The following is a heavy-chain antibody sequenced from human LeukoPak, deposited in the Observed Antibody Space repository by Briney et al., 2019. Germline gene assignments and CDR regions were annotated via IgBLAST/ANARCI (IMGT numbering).Heavy chain of an antibody. J-gene: IGHJ5*02. CDR2: MNPNSGNT. Sequence: PSVKVSCKASGYTFTSYDINWVRQATGQGLEWMGWMNPNSGNTGYAQKFQGRITMTRNTSISTAYMELSSLRSEDTAVYYCARDGSVVPAAIWFDPWGQGTLVTVSS. V-gene: IGHV1-8*01. D-gene: IGHD2-2*02. CDR3: ARDGSVVPAAIWFDP. CDR1: GYTFTSYD.